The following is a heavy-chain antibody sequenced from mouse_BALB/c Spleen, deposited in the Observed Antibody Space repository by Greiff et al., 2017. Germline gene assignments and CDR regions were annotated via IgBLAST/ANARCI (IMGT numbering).Heavy chain of an antibody. CDR1: GYTFTNYW. D-gene: IGHD2-1*01. CDR2: IYPGGGYT. V-gene: IGHV1-63*02. J-gene: IGHJ4*01. CDR3: ARSTHRGAMDY. Sequence: VKLMESGAELVRPGTSVKISCKASGYTFTNYWLGWVKQRPGHGLEWIGDIYPGGGYTNYNEKFKGKATLTADTSSSTAYMQLSSLTSEDSAVYFCARSTHRGAMDYWGQGTSVTVSS.